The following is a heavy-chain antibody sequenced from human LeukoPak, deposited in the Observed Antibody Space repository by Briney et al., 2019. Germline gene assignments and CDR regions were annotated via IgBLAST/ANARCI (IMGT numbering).Heavy chain of an antibody. CDR1: GFTFSSYG. CDR3: ARVKEWELLVGFFDY. CDR2: IRYDGSNK. Sequence: PGGSLRLSCAASGFTFSSYGMHWVRQAPGKGLEWVAFIRYDGSNKYYADSVKGRFTISRDNSKNTLYLQMNSLRAEDTAVYYCARVKEWELLVGFFDYWGQGTLVTVSS. D-gene: IGHD1-26*01. V-gene: IGHV3-30*02. J-gene: IGHJ4*02.